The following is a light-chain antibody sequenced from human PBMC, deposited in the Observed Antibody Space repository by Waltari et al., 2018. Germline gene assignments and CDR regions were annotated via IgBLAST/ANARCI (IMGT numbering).Light chain of an antibody. CDR1: SSNIGRTG. J-gene: IGLJ2*01. CDR2: TND. CDR3: AAWDDSLSGRV. V-gene: IGLV1-44*01. Sequence: QSVVTQPPSVSGTPGQGVTVSGSGSSSNIGRTGVSWYQQVPGTAPKLLIHTNDQRPSGVPDRFSGSKSGTSASLAISGLQSEDEAHYYCAAWDDSLSGRVFGGGTKVTVL.